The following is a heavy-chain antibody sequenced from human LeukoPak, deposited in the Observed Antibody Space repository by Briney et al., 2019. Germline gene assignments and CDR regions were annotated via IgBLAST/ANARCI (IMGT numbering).Heavy chain of an antibody. D-gene: IGHD3-10*01. CDR3: ARQIDGFGEFGYFDY. Sequence: PSETLSLTCTVSGGSISSYYWSWIRQPPGKGLEWIGYIYYSGSTNYNPSLKSRVTISVDTSKNQFSLKLSSVTAADTAVYYCARQIDGFGEFGYFDYWGQGTLVTVSS. V-gene: IGHV4-59*08. J-gene: IGHJ4*02. CDR2: IYYSGST. CDR1: GGSISSYY.